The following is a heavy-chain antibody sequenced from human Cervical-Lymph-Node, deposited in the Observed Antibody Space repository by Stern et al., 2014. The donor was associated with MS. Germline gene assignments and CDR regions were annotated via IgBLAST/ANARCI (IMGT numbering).Heavy chain of an antibody. CDR1: GYTFATFA. D-gene: IGHD2-15*01. Sequence: QVQLMQSGAEVKKPGASVKVSCQASGYTFATFAVHWVRQAPGQRLEWMGWIAASNGNTKYSQKFQDRLAFTRDTSANTVYMELSSLRSEDTAVYFCARGRGVVLAASYFDYWGQGTLLTVSS. J-gene: IGHJ4*02. V-gene: IGHV1-3*01. CDR2: IAASNGNT. CDR3: ARGRGVVLAASYFDY.